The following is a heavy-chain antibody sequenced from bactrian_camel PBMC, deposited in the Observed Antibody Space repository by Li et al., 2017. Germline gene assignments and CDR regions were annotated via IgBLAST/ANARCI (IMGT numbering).Heavy chain of an antibody. CDR3: ATGLVYGPYWINY. D-gene: IGHD6*01. J-gene: IGHJ4*01. Sequence: HVQLVESGGDQVQPGGSLNLSCVASGFAFSGTYVSWVRRAPGKDVEWVASIYLDSKGKYYNTPVKGRFTISRDNAKNTVYLQMNGLKSEDTALYYCATGLVYGPYWINYWGQGTQVTVS. CDR2: IYLDSKGK. V-gene: IGHV3-2*01. CDR1: GFAFSGTY.